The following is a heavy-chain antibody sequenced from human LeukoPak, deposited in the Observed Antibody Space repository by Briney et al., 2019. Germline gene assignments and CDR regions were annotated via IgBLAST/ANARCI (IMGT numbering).Heavy chain of an antibody. CDR2: IIPILGIA. Sequence: ASVKVSCKASGGTFSSYAISWVRQAPGQGLEWMGRIIPILGIANYAQKFQGRVTITADKSTSTAYMELSSLRSEDTAVYYCARAREYYYGSGSYFGMDVWGQGTTVTVSS. CDR1: GGTFSSYA. J-gene: IGHJ6*02. CDR3: ARAREYYYGSGSYFGMDV. D-gene: IGHD3-10*01. V-gene: IGHV1-69*04.